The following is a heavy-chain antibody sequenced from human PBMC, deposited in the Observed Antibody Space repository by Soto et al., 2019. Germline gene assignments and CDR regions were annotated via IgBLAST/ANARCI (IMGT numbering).Heavy chain of an antibody. J-gene: IGHJ4*02. CDR2: IKSQTDGGTT. Sequence: AWMNWVRRAPGKGLEWVGRIKSQTDGGTTDYAAPVKGRFTVSRDDSRDTLYLQMDSLKIEDTAVYFCATAPGYWGSAPLDYWGQGTLVTVSS. CDR3: ATAPGYWGSAPLDY. V-gene: IGHV3-15*07. CDR1: AW. D-gene: IGHD7-27*01.